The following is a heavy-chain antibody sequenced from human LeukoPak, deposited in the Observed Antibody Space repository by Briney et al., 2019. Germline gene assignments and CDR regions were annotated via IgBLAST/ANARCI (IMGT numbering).Heavy chain of an antibody. CDR3: ARGHCSSTSCYRGPRRGVWFDP. D-gene: IGHD2-2*01. CDR1: GGSFSGYY. V-gene: IGHV4-34*01. J-gene: IGHJ5*02. CDR2: INHSGST. Sequence: SETLSLTCAVYGGSFSGYYWSWIRQPPGKGLEWIGEINHSGSTNYNPSLKSRATISVDTSKNQFSLKLSSVTAADTAVYYCARGHCSSTSCYRGPRRGVWFDPWGQGTLVTVSS.